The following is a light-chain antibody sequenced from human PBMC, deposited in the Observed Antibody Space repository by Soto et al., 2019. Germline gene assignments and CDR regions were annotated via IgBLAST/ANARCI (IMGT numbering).Light chain of an antibody. V-gene: IGLV2-11*01. CDR3: CSYAGSPRYV. CDR1: SSDVGGYNY. CDR2: DVS. Sequence: QSALTQPRSVSGAPGQSVTISCTGTSSDVGGYNYVSWYQQHPGKAPKGMLYDVSERPSGVPDRFSGSKSGNTASLTISGLQAEDEADYYCCSYAGSPRYVFGTGTKLTVL. J-gene: IGLJ1*01.